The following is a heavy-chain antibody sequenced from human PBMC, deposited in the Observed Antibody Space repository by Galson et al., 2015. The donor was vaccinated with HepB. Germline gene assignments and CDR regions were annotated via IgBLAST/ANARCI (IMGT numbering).Heavy chain of an antibody. CDR3: ATSQLGLLYSHHYYGMDV. CDR1: GFTFSSYS. V-gene: IGHV3-48*02. Sequence: SLILSCAASGFTFSSYSMNWVRQAPGKGLEWVSYISSSSSTIYYADSVKGRFTISRDNAKNSLYLQMNSLRDEDTAVYYCATSQLGLLYSHHYYGMDVWGQGTTVTVSS. D-gene: IGHD2-2*02. J-gene: IGHJ6*02. CDR2: ISSSSSTI.